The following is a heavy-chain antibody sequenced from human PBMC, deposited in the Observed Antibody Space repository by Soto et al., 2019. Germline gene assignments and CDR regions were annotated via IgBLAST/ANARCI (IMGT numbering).Heavy chain of an antibody. CDR2: VYPGDSDT. Sequence: GESLKISCKGSGYSFTSYWIGWVRQMPGKGLEWMGIVYPGDSDTRYSPSFQGQVTISADKSISTAYLQWSSLKASDTAMYYCARVFDFWSGYRGYYFDYWGQGTLVTSPQ. D-gene: IGHD3-3*01. CDR1: GYSFTSYW. CDR3: ARVFDFWSGYRGYYFDY. J-gene: IGHJ4*02. V-gene: IGHV5-51*01.